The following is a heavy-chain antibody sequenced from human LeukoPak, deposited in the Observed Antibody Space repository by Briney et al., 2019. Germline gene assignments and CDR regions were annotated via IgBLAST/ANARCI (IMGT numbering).Heavy chain of an antibody. Sequence: GGSLRLSCAASGFTFSSYAMSWVRQAPGRGLEWVSVLYSGGTTYYADSVKGRFTISRDNSKNTLYLQMNSLRAEDTAVYYCAREARRGYSYGFYSYYGMDVWGQGATVTVSS. J-gene: IGHJ6*02. V-gene: IGHV3-66*01. CDR3: AREARRGYSYGFYSYYGMDV. CDR1: GFTFSSYA. CDR2: LYSGGTT. D-gene: IGHD5-18*01.